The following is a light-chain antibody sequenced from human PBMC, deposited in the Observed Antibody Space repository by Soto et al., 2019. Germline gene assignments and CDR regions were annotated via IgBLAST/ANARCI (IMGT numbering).Light chain of an antibody. CDR3: QQSSSTTWT. J-gene: IGKJ1*01. CDR2: AAS. V-gene: IGKV1-39*01. CDR1: QGISTY. Sequence: DIQMTQSPSSLSASVGDRVTITCRASQGISTYLNWYQEKPGKAPKLLISAASSLQRGVPSRFSGSGSETVFTLTISSLQPEDFATYSCQQSSSTTWTFGQGTKVEIK.